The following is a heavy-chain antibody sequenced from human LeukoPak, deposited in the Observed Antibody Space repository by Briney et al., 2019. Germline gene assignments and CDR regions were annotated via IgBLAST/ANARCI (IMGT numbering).Heavy chain of an antibody. CDR1: GGSVSSGSYY. CDR3: ARDGVENWFDP. V-gene: IGHV4-61*01. Sequence: SETLSLTCTVSGGSVSSGSYYWSWIRQPPGKGLEWIGYIYYSGSTNYNPSLKSRVTMSVDTSKNQFSLKLSSVTAADTAVYYRARDGVENWFDPWGQGTLVTVSS. J-gene: IGHJ5*02. CDR2: IYYSGST. D-gene: IGHD3-3*01.